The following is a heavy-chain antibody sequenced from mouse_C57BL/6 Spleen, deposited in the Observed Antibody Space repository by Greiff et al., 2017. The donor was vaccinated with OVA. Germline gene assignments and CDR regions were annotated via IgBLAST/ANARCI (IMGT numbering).Heavy chain of an antibody. CDR3: ARHASHAMDY. CDR2: ISSGGSYT. D-gene: IGHD6-1*01. CDR1: GFTFSSYG. V-gene: IGHV5-6*01. J-gene: IGHJ4*01. Sequence: EVKLQESGGDLVKPGGSLKLSCAASGFTFSSYGMSWVRQTPDKRLEWVATISSGGSYTYYPDSVKGRFTISRDNAKNTLYLQMSSLKSEDTAMYYCARHASHAMDYWGQGTSVTVSS.